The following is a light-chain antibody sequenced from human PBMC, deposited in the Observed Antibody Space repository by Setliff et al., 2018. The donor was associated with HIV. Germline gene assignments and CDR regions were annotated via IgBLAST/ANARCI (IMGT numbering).Light chain of an antibody. Sequence: SALTQPASVSGSPGQWITIPCTGTSSDVGGYNYVSWYQQQPGKAPRLIIYDVVTRPSGVSDRLSGSKSGSTASLTISGLQAEDEADYFCSSYTSGSTWVFGGGTK. CDR2: DVV. CDR1: SSDVGGYNY. CDR3: SSYTSGSTWV. J-gene: IGLJ3*02. V-gene: IGLV2-14*03.